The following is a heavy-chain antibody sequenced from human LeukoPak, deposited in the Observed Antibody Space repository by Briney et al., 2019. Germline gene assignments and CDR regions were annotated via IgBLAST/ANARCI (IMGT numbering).Heavy chain of an antibody. Sequence: SQTLSLTCAFSGDSVSSNSAAWNWIRQSPSRGLEWLGRTYYRSKWYNDYAVSVKGRIAINPDTSKNQFSLQLNSVTPEDTAVYYCARAKGRSPLFDYWGQGTLVTVSS. CDR1: GDSVSSNSAA. V-gene: IGHV6-1*01. CDR3: ARAKGRSPLFDY. CDR2: TYYRSKWYN. J-gene: IGHJ4*02. D-gene: IGHD6-13*01.